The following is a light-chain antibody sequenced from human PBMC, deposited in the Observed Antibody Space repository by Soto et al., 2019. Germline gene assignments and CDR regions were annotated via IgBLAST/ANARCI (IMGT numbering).Light chain of an antibody. Sequence: DIQMTQSPASLSASVGDRVTITCRASQTIGNYLNWYQQKPGKAPTVVIYAASTLESGIPSRFSGSGSGTDFTLTISSLQAEDFATYYCQQVKSFLPLTFGGGTKVDIK. CDR1: QTIGNY. CDR2: AAS. J-gene: IGKJ4*01. V-gene: IGKV1-39*01. CDR3: QQVKSFLPLT.